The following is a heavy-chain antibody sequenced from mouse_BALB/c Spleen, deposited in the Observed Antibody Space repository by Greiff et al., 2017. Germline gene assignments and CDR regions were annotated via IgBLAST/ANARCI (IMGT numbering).Heavy chain of an antibody. D-gene: IGHD1-1*01. CDR2: IYPGNSDT. V-gene: IGHV1-5*01. CDR1: GYTFTSYW. Sequence: EVMLVESGTVLARPGASVKMSCKASGYTFTSYWMHWVKQRPGQGLEWIGAIYPGNSDTSYNQKFKGKAKLTAVTSTSTAYMELSSLTNEDSAVYYCTRGVYYYGSSNWYFDVWGAGTTVTVSS. J-gene: IGHJ1*01. CDR3: TRGVYYYGSSNWYFDV.